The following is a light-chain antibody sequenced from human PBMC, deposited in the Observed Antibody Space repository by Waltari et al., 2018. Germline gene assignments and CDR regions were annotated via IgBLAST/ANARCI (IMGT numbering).Light chain of an antibody. CDR1: SSDVRGYDY. CDR2: EVS. CDR3: SSYTTSGSPMDV. Sequence: QSALTQPASVSGSPGQSITISLPGTSSDVRGYDYVSWYQHHPGKAPQLLIYEVSNRPSGVSNRFSGSKSGNTASLTISGLQAEDEADYYCSSYTTSGSPMDVFGTGTKVTVL. J-gene: IGLJ1*01. V-gene: IGLV2-14*01.